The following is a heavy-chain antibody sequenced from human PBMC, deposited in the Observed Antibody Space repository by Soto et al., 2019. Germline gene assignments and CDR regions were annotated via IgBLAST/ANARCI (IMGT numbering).Heavy chain of an antibody. CDR1: GGSISSSSYY. CDR2: IYYSGST. CDR3: ARHVLRFSGHYGMDV. Sequence: SETLSLTCTASGGSISSSSYYWGWIRQPPGKGLEWIGSIYYSGSTYYNPSLKSRVTISVDTSKNQFSLRLSSVTAADTAVYYCARHVLRFSGHYGMDVWGQGTTVTVSS. D-gene: IGHD3-3*01. V-gene: IGHV4-39*01. J-gene: IGHJ6*02.